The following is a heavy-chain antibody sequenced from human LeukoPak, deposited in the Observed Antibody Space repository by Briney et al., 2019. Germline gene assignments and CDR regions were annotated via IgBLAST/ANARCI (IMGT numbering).Heavy chain of an antibody. CDR3: ARGGVLPRAFDS. V-gene: IGHV4-39*07. J-gene: IGHJ5*01. Sequence: SETLSLTCTVSGGSIYSRDYYWGWIRQPPGKGLEWIGSIYYSGSTYYNQSPKSRVTISIDTSKNQFSLKLSSVTAADTAVYYCARGGVLPRAFDSWGQGTLVTVSS. CDR1: GGSIYSRDYY. D-gene: IGHD3-16*01. CDR2: IYYSGST.